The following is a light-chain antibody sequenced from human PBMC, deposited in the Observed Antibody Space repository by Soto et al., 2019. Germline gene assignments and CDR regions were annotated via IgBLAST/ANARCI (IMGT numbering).Light chain of an antibody. Sequence: QSVLTQPASVSGSPGQSITISCTETSSDIGSYVSWYQQHTDKAPKLMIYEGSKRPSGVSNRFSGSKSGNTASLTISGLQAEDEADYYCCSFAESSPYVFGTGTKLTVL. CDR1: SSDIGSY. CDR2: EGS. V-gene: IGLV2-23*01. CDR3: CSFAESSPYV. J-gene: IGLJ1*01.